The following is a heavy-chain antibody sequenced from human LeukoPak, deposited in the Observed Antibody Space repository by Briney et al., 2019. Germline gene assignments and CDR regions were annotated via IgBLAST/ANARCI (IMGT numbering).Heavy chain of an antibody. Sequence: SQTLSLTCAISGDSVSSNSAAWNWIRQSPSRGLEWLGRTYYRSKWYNDYAVSVKSRVTINPDTSKNQFSLHLNSVTPEDTAVYYCARDLAVAGILQYYFDYWGQGTLVTVSS. D-gene: IGHD6-19*01. CDR3: ARDLAVAGILQYYFDY. J-gene: IGHJ4*02. CDR2: TYYRSKWYN. V-gene: IGHV6-1*01. CDR1: GDSVSSNSAA.